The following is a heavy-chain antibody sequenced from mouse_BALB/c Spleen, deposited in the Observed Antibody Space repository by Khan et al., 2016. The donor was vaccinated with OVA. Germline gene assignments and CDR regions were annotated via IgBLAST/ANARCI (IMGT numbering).Heavy chain of an antibody. CDR1: GYTFTDYY. CDR2: ISPGSGDT. D-gene: IGHD1-2*01. Sequence: QVQLQQSGAELARPGASVKLSCKASGYTFTDYYINWVKQRTGQGLEWIGEISPGSGDTYYNERFTGKATLTADKSSSTAYMQLSSLTSEASAVYFCARMNYFGSTFAYWGQGTLVTVSA. V-gene: IGHV1-77*01. J-gene: IGHJ3*01. CDR3: ARMNYFGSTFAY.